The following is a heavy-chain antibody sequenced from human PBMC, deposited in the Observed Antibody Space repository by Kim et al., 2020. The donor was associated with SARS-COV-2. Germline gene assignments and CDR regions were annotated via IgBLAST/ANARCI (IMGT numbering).Heavy chain of an antibody. Sequence: GGSLRLSCAASGFTFDDYAMHWVRQAPGKGLEWVSGISWNSGSIGYADSVKGRFTISRDNAKNSLYLQMNSLRAEDTGLYYCAKADTADYYGMDVWGQGTTVTVSS. CDR3: AKADTADYYGMDV. D-gene: IGHD5-18*01. CDR1: GFTFDDYA. CDR2: ISWNSGSI. V-gene: IGHV3-9*01. J-gene: IGHJ6*02.